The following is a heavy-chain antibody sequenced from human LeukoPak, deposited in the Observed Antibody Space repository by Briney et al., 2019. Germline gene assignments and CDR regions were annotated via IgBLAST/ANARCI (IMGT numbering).Heavy chain of an antibody. V-gene: IGHV3-7*01. D-gene: IGHD6-13*01. J-gene: IGHJ4*02. CDR1: GFTFSSYW. CDR3: ARGGERFSSSWYGSFDY. CDR2: IKQDGSDK. Sequence: GGSLRLSRAASGFTFSSYWMSWVRQAPGKGLEWVANIKQDGSDKYYVDSVKGRFTISRDNAKNSLYLQMSSLRAEDTAVYYCARGGERFSSSWYGSFDYWGQGTLVTVSS.